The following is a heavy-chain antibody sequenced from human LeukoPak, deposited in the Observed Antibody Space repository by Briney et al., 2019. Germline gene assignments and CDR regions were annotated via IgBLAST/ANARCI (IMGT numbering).Heavy chain of an antibody. V-gene: IGHV3-23*01. D-gene: IGHD3-22*01. CDR3: AKALRYYDSSGDGAFDY. Sequence: GGSLRLSCAASGFTFSSYSLNWVRQAPGKGLEWVSAISGSGGSTYYADSVKGRFTISRDNSKNTLYLQMNSLRAEDTAVYYCAKALRYYDSSGDGAFDYWGQGTLVTVSS. CDR1: GFTFSSYS. J-gene: IGHJ4*02. CDR2: ISGSGGST.